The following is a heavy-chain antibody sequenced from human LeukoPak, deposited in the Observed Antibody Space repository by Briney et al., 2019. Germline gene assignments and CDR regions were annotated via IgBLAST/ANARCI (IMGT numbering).Heavy chain of an antibody. Sequence: GASVKVSCKDSGGTFSSYAISWVRQAPGQGLEWMGGIIPIFGTANYAQKFQGRVTITADESTSTAYMELSSLRSEDTAVYYCARDQGGLLGELDYWGQGTLVTVSS. CDR3: ARDQGGLLGELDY. CDR2: IIPIFGTA. V-gene: IGHV1-69*01. J-gene: IGHJ4*02. D-gene: IGHD3-16*01. CDR1: GGTFSSYA.